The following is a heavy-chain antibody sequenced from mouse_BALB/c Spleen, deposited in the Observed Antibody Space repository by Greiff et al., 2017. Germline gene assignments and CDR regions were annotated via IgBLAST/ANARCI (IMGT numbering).Heavy chain of an antibody. Sequence: VQLQQSGAELVKPGASVKLSCKASGYTFTSYDINWVRQRPEQGLEWIGWIFPGDGSTKYNEKFKGKATLTTDKSSSTAYMQLSRLTSEDSAVYFCARSTTVVARNFDVWGAGTTVTVSS. CDR1: GYTFTSYD. J-gene: IGHJ1*01. D-gene: IGHD1-1*01. V-gene: IGHV1-85*01. CDR3: ARSTTVVARNFDV. CDR2: IFPGDGST.